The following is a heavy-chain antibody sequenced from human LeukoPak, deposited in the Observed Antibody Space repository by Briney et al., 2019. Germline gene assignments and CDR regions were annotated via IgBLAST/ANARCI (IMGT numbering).Heavy chain of an antibody. V-gene: IGHV4-59*01. Sequence: PSETLSLTCTVSGASISSYYWSWIRQPPGKGLEWIGYIYYSGSTSYNPSLKSRVTISIDTSKNQFSLKLSSVTAADTAVYYCARGRHCGGDCYSQYYFDYWSQGTLVTVSS. CDR3: ARGRHCGGDCYSQYYFDY. CDR1: GASISSYY. J-gene: IGHJ4*02. CDR2: IYYSGST. D-gene: IGHD2-21*02.